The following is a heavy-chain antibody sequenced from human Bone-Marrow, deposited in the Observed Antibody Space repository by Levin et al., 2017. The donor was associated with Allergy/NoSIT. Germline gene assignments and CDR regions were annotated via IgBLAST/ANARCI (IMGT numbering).Heavy chain of an antibody. CDR2: IYHSGST. Sequence: TLSLTCAVSGGSLSTGDYSWSWVRLPPGKGLEWIGYIYHSGSTSYNPSLKSRVTISVDRSKNQFSLKVRSVTAADTAVYFCARLNYYGSGNYAFDSWGQGTLVTVSS. J-gene: IGHJ4*02. CDR3: ARLNYYGSGNYAFDS. D-gene: IGHD3-10*01. CDR1: GGSLSTGDYS. V-gene: IGHV4-30-2*01.